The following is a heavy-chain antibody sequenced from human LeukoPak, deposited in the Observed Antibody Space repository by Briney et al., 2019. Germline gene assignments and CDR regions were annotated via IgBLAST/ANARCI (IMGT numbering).Heavy chain of an antibody. J-gene: IGHJ4*02. CDR3: ARDRDSSGWYSFGPTFDY. D-gene: IGHD6-19*01. V-gene: IGHV3-21*01. CDR2: ISSSSSYI. Sequence: GGSLRLSCAASGSTFSSYSMNWVRQAPGKGLEWVSSISSSSSYIYYADSVKGRFTISRDNAKNSLYLQMNSLRAEDTAVYYCARDRDSSGWYSFGPTFDYWGQGTLVTVSS. CDR1: GSTFSSYS.